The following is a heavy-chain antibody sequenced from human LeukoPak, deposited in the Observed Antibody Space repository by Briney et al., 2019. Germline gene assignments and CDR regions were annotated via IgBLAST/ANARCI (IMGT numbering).Heavy chain of an antibody. Sequence: SETLSLTCTVSGGSISSYYWSWIRQPPGKGLEWIGYIYYSGSTNYNPSLKSRVTISVDTSKNQFSLKLSSVTAADTAVYYCARDSDEIGMTAFDIWGQGTLVTVSS. D-gene: IGHD3-3*01. CDR3: ARDSDEIGMTAFDI. V-gene: IGHV4-59*01. CDR2: IYYSGST. J-gene: IGHJ4*02. CDR1: GGSISSYY.